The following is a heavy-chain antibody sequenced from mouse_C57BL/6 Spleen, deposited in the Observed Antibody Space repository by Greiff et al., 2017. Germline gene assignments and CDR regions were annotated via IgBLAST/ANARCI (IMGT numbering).Heavy chain of an antibody. CDR1: GYSITSGYY. CDR2: ISYDGSN. V-gene: IGHV3-6*01. CDR3: ARERNGSPYFDY. J-gene: IGHJ2*01. D-gene: IGHD1-1*01. Sequence: ESGPGLVKPSQSLSLTCSVTGYSITSGYYWNWIRQFPGNKLEWMGYISYDGSNNYNPSLKNRISITRDTSKNQFFLKLNSVTTEDTATYYCARERNGSPYFDYWGQGTTLTVSS.